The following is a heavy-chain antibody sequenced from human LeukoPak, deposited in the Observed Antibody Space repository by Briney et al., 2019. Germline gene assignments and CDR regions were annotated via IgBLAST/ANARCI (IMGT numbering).Heavy chain of an antibody. CDR1: GYSFTSYW. J-gene: IGHJ4*02. CDR2: IYPGDSDT. V-gene: IGHV5-51*01. CDR3: AGRGTGTTLAFDY. D-gene: IGHD1-1*01. Sequence: GESLKISCKGSGYSFTSYWIGWVRQMPGKGLEWMGIIYPGDSDTRYSPSFQGQVTISVDKSISTAYLQWNNLKSSDTAMYYCAGRGTGTTLAFDYWGQGTLVTVSS.